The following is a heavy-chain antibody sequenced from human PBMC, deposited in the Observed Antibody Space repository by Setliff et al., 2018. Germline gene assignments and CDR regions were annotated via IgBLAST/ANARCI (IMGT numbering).Heavy chain of an antibody. V-gene: IGHV3-7*01. Sequence: PGGSLRLSCAASGFTFSSYWMSWVRQAPGKGLEWVANIKQDGSEKYYVDSVKGRFTISRDNAKNSLYLQMNSLRAEDTAFYYCVRDACPYTSTWCHHFDYWGQGTLVTVSS. J-gene: IGHJ4*02. D-gene: IGHD6-13*01. CDR1: GFTFSSYW. CDR3: VRDACPYTSTWCHHFDY. CDR2: IKQDGSEK.